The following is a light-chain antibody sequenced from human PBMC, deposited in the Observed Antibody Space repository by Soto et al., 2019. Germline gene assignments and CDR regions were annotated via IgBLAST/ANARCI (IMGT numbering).Light chain of an antibody. J-gene: IGLJ3*02. Sequence: QPVLTQSPSASASLGASVKLTCTLSSGHSSYAIAWHQLQPEKGPRYLMNLNSDGSHTKGDGIPDRFSGSSSGAERYLTISSLQSEDEADYYCQTWGTGINWVFGGGTQLTVL. CDR3: QTWGTGINWV. CDR1: SGHSSYA. CDR2: LNSDGSH. V-gene: IGLV4-69*01.